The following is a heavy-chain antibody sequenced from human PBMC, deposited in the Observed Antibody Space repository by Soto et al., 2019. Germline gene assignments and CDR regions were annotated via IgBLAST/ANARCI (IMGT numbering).Heavy chain of an antibody. CDR3: ARLVVRYNWFDP. V-gene: IGHV4-59*01. D-gene: IGHD2-15*01. CDR1: GGSISSYY. CDR2: IYYSGST. J-gene: IGHJ5*02. Sequence: SETLSLTCTVSGGSISSYYWSWIRQPPGKGLEWIGYIYYSGSTNYNPSLKSRVTISVDTSKNQFSLKLSSVTAADTAVYYCARLVVRYNWFDPWGQGTLVTVLL.